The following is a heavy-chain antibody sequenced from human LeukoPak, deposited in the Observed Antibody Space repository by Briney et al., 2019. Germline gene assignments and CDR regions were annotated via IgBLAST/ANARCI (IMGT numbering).Heavy chain of an antibody. Sequence: PGGSLRLSCGASRFTFSTFAMSWVRQAPGKGLEWVSGISGSGVSTHYADSVKGRFTISRDNSKNTLYLQMNSLRVEDTAVYYCARAGSEPYDSSGYYPDYFDYWGQGTLVTVSS. CDR1: RFTFSTFA. CDR3: ARAGSEPYDSSGYYPDYFDY. V-gene: IGHV3-23*01. CDR2: ISGSGVST. J-gene: IGHJ4*02. D-gene: IGHD3-22*01.